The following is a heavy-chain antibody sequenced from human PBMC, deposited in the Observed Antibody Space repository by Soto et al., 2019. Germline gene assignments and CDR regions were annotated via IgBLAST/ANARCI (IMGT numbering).Heavy chain of an antibody. V-gene: IGHV3-30-3*01. CDR2: ISYDGSNT. D-gene: IGHD3-3*01. CDR1: GFTFSSYA. Sequence: QVQLVESGGGVVQPGRSLRLSCAASGFTFSSYAMHWVRQAPGKGLEWVAVISYDGSNTYYADSVKGRFTISRDNSKNTRYLQMNSLRAEDTAVYYCAISPGITIFGVVTSPYFDYWGQGTLVTVSS. CDR3: AISPGITIFGVVTSPYFDY. J-gene: IGHJ4*02.